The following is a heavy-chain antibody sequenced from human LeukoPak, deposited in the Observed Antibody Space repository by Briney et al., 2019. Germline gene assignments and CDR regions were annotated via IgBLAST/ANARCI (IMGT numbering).Heavy chain of an antibody. CDR3: ARGRGTSGSNRDFYYYYYRDV. J-gene: IGHJ6*03. CDR2: MNAGNGNT. CDR1: GYIFTDYA. V-gene: IGHV1-3*01. D-gene: IGHD2-15*01. Sequence: ASVKVSCKASGYIFTDYAIHWLRQAPGQRPEWMGWMNAGNGNTKYSQKFQGRITLIRDTSAATAYMELSSLGHDDLAVYYCARGRGTSGSNRDFYYYYYRDVWGKGTTVTVSS.